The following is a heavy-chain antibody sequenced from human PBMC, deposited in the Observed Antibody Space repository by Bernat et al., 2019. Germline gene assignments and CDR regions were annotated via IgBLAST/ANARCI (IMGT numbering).Heavy chain of an antibody. CDR1: GFTFSSYA. Sequence: QVQLVESGGGVVQPGRSLRLSCAASGFTFSSYAMHWVRQAPGKGLEWVAVISYDGSNKYYADSVKGRFTISRDNSKNTLYLQMYSLRAEDTAVYYCARGGIEDAFDIWGQGTMVTVSS. J-gene: IGHJ3*02. D-gene: IGHD3-16*01. V-gene: IGHV3-30*14. CDR2: ISYDGSNK. CDR3: ARGGIEDAFDI.